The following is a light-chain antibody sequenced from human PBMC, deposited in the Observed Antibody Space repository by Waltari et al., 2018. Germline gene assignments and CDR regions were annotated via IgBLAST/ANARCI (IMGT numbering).Light chain of an antibody. CDR1: QDITNY. Sequence: DIQMTQSPSSLSASVGDRVTITCQASQDITNYLNWYQLKPGKAPKLLIYDASNLETGVPSRFSGRGSGTDFTLTISSLQPEDFATYYCQQRNSYPITFGQGTRLEIK. J-gene: IGKJ5*01. CDR3: QQRNSYPIT. V-gene: IGKV1-33*01. CDR2: DAS.